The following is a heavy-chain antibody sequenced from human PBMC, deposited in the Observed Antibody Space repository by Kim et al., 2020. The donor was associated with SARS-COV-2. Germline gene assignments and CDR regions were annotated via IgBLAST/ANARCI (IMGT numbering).Heavy chain of an antibody. CDR2: TYYRSKWYN. CDR1: GDSVSSNSAA. D-gene: IGHD1-7*01. J-gene: IGHJ5*02. V-gene: IGHV6-1*01. Sequence: SQTLSLTCAISGDSVSSNSAAWNWIRQSPSRGLEWLGRTYYRSKWYNDYAVSVKSRITINPDTSKNQFSLQLNSVTPEDTAVYYCARAGVRYNWNYDNWFDPWGQGTLVTVSS. CDR3: ARAGVRYNWNYDNWFDP.